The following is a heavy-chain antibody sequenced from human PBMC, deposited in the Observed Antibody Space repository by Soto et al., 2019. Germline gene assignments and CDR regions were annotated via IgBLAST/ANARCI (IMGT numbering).Heavy chain of an antibody. J-gene: IGHJ4*02. CDR1: GFTFSSYG. Sequence: ESGGGVVQPGRSLRLSCAASGFTFSSYGMHWVRQAPGKGLEWVAVIWYDGSNKYYADSVKGRFTISRDNSKNTLYLQMNSLRAEDTAVYYCARDPRVRFDEHYFDYWGQGTLVTVSS. V-gene: IGHV3-33*01. D-gene: IGHD3-16*01. CDR2: IWYDGSNK. CDR3: ARDPRVRFDEHYFDY.